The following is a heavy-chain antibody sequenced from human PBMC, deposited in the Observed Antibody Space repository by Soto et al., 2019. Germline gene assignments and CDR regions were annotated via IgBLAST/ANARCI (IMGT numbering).Heavy chain of an antibody. V-gene: IGHV3-30-3*01. D-gene: IGHD3-3*01. CDR2: ISYDGSNK. Sequence: GGSLRLSCAASGFTFSSYAMHWVRQAPGKGLEWVAVISYDGSNKYYADSVKGRFTISRDNSKNTLYLQMNSLRAEDTAVYYCARTLYDFWSGYPYGYYGMDVWGQGTTVTVSS. CDR3: ARTLYDFWSGYPYGYYGMDV. J-gene: IGHJ6*02. CDR1: GFTFSSYA.